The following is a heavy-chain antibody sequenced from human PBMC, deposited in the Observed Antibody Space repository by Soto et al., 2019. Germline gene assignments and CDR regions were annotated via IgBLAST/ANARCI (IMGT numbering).Heavy chain of an antibody. CDR3: AHGSGWLSDY. J-gene: IGHJ4*02. Sequence: QITLKESGPPLLKPTQTLTLTCTFSGFSLSSFAVGVNWIRQPPGKAPEWLALIYWNDDNHYSPSLRNRLTVTKDTSKIQVVLTMTKVDPVYTATYYCAHGSGWLSDYWGQGTLVTVSS. D-gene: IGHD6-19*01. CDR2: IYWNDDN. V-gene: IGHV2-5*01. CDR1: GFSLSSFAVG.